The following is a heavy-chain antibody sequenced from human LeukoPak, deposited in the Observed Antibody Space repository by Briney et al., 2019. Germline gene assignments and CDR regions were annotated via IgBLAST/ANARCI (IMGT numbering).Heavy chain of an antibody. CDR3: ARDMEPDAFDI. D-gene: IGHD1-1*01. Sequence: GGSLRLSCAASGFTFSSYEMNWVRQAPGKGLEWVSYISSSGTAIYYADSVKGRFTISRDTAKNSLYLQMNSLRAEDTALYYCARDMEPDAFDIWGQGTMVTVSS. CDR1: GFTFSSYE. J-gene: IGHJ3*02. V-gene: IGHV3-48*03. CDR2: ISSSGTAI.